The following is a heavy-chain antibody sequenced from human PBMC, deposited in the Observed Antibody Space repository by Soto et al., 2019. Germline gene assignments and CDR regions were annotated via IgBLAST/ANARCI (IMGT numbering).Heavy chain of an antibody. CDR1: GGTFSSYT. CDR2: IIPILGIA. J-gene: IGHJ4*02. CDR3: ARAVTMVRGLDY. V-gene: IGHV1-69*02. D-gene: IGHD3-10*01. Sequence: QVQLVQSGAEVKKPGSSVKVSCKASGGTFSSYTISWVRQAPGQGLEWMGRIIPILGIANYAQKFQGRVTITADKSTSTAYMELSSLRSEDTAVYYCARAVTMVRGLDYWGQGTLVTVSS.